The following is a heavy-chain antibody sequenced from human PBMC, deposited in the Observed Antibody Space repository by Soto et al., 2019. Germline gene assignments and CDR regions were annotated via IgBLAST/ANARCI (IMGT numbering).Heavy chain of an antibody. V-gene: IGHV3-23*01. CDR1: GFSFGSYS. CDR3: ARWSYLDY. D-gene: IGHD3-3*01. J-gene: IGHJ4*02. CDR2: ISCSDFKI. Sequence: VGSLRLSCAASGFSFGSYSLSFVRQAPWKGLEWVSTISCSDFKIFYADSVKGRFSISRDTSQSPLYLQMFSLRADDTAMYYCARWSYLDYWGQGTRVTVS.